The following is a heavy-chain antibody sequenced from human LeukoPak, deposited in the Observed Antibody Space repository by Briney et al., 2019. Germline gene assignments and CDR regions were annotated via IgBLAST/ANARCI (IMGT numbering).Heavy chain of an antibody. CDR2: VRGKDQKYAT. D-gene: IGHD3-22*01. Sequence: GGSLRLSCAASGFIFSDFTIYWVRQASGKGLEWLGRVRGKDQKYATEYSASVKGRFTLSRDESMKTAYLQMNRLKTEDTAVYYCTRHNYYEDGFDYWGQGTLVTVSS. J-gene: IGHJ4*02. V-gene: IGHV3-73*01. CDR1: GFIFSDFT. CDR3: TRHNYYEDGFDY.